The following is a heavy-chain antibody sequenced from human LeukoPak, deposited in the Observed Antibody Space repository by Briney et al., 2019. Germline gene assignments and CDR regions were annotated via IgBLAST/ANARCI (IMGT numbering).Heavy chain of an antibody. D-gene: IGHD3-22*01. J-gene: IGHJ1*01. Sequence: GGSLRLSCAASGFTFSSCWMHWVRQAPGKGLLWVSRINRDGSDSSYADSVKGRFTISRDNAKNSLYLQMNSLRAEDTAVYYCASLTYYFDSSGYYPGYFQHWGQGTLVTVSS. CDR3: ASLTYYFDSSGYYPGYFQH. CDR2: INRDGSDS. V-gene: IGHV3-74*01. CDR1: GFTFSSCW.